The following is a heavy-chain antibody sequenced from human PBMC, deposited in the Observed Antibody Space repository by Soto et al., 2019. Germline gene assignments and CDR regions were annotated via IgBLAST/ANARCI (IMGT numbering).Heavy chain of an antibody. D-gene: IGHD2-15*01. Sequence: PSETLSLTCTVSGGSISSSSYYWGCIRQPPGKGLEWIGSIYYSGSTYYNPSLKSRVTISVDTSKNQFSLKLSSVTAADTAVYYCASGYCSGGSCYRYYYGMDVWGQGTTVT. CDR2: IYYSGST. V-gene: IGHV4-39*01. J-gene: IGHJ6*02. CDR3: ASGYCSGGSCYRYYYGMDV. CDR1: GGSISSSSYY.